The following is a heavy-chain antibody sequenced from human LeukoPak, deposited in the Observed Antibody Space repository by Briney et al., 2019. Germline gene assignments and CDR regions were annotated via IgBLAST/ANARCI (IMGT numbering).Heavy chain of an antibody. Sequence: ETLSLTCTVSGGSISSYYWSWIRQPPGKGLEWIGYIYYSGSTNYNPSLKSRVTISVDTSKNQFSLKLSSVTAADTAVFYCARRRGDGYSYGVRDAFDMWGQGTMVTVSS. J-gene: IGHJ3*02. CDR3: ARRRGDGYSYGVRDAFDM. CDR1: GGSISSYY. V-gene: IGHV4-59*08. CDR2: IYYSGST. D-gene: IGHD5-18*01.